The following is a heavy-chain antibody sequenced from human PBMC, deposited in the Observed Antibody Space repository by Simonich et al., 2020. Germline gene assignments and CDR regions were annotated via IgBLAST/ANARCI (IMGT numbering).Heavy chain of an antibody. CDR2: FGTAGDT. J-gene: IGHJ5*02. CDR3: ARGGYSGSYNWFDP. CDR1: GFTFSSYD. V-gene: IGHV3-13*01. D-gene: IGHD1-26*01. Sequence: EVQLVESGGGLVQPGGSLRLSCAASGFTFSSYDMHWVRQATGKGLGGVSAFGTAGDTYSPGSVKGRFTISRENAKNSLYLQMNSLRAGDTAVYYCARGGYSGSYNWFDPWGQGTLVTVSS.